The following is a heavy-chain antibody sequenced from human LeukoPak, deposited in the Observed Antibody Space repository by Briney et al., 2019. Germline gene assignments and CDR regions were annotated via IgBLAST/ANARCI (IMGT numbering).Heavy chain of an antibody. Sequence: SETLSLTCTVSGGSISSSSAYWGWIRQPPGKGLEWIGSIYYSKNTYYNPSLKSRVTISVDTSKNQFSLKLSSVTAADTAVYYCARRFHIVVVPAAIEENAFDIWGQGTMVTVSS. CDR1: GGSISSSSAY. CDR2: IYYSKNT. CDR3: ARRFHIVVVPAAIEENAFDI. J-gene: IGHJ3*02. D-gene: IGHD2-2*02. V-gene: IGHV4-39*07.